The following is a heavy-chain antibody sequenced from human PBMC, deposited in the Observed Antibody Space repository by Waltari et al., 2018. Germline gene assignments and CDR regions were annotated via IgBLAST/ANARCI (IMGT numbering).Heavy chain of an antibody. CDR1: GFTFSTYN. V-gene: IGHV3-21*01. CDR3: ASFPHY. J-gene: IGHJ4*02. Sequence: EVQLVESGGGLVKPGGSLRLSCAASGFTFSTYNMNWVRQAPGKGLEWVSFISSSISYIYNSDSVKGRFTISRDNAKNSLYLQLNSLRAEDTAVYYCASFPHYWGQGTLVTVSS. CDR2: ISSSISYI.